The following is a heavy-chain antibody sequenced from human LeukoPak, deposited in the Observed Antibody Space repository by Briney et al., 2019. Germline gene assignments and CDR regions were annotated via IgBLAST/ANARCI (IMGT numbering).Heavy chain of an antibody. CDR1: GYTFTGYY. Sequence: GASVKVSCKASGYTFTGYYIHWVRQAPGQGLEWMGWINPNSGGTKYAQKIQGRVTMTRDTSISTAYMELSRLTSDDTAVYYCARGRNDAFDIWGQGTMVTVSS. CDR3: ARGRNDAFDI. V-gene: IGHV1-2*02. D-gene: IGHD1-14*01. CDR2: INPNSGGT. J-gene: IGHJ3*02.